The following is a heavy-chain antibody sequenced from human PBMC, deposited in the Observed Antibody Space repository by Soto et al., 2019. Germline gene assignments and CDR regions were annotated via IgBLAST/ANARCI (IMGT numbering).Heavy chain of an antibody. CDR2: TRNKANSYTT. V-gene: IGHV3-72*01. CDR3: ARVEGSGWIFDY. Sequence: EVQLVESGGGLVQPGGSLRLSCAASGFTFSDHYRDWFRQAPGKGREWVGRTRNKANSYTTEYAASVKGRFTTSRDDSKNSLYLQMNSLKTEDTAVYYCARVEGSGWIFDYWGQGTLVTVSS. J-gene: IGHJ4*02. D-gene: IGHD6-19*01. CDR1: GFTFSDHY.